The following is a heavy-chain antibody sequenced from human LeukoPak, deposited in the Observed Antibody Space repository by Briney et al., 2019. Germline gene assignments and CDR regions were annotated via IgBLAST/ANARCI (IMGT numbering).Heavy chain of an antibody. J-gene: IGHJ5*02. Sequence: GGSLRLSCAASGFTFSTYWMHWVRQAPGKGLVWVSRINSDGSSTSYAESVKGRFTISRDNAKNTLYLQMNSLRAEDTAVYYCARDLGQYYDTSDNWFDPWGQGTLVTVSS. V-gene: IGHV3-74*01. CDR2: INSDGSST. CDR1: GFTFSTYW. CDR3: ARDLGQYYDTSDNWFDP. D-gene: IGHD3-22*01.